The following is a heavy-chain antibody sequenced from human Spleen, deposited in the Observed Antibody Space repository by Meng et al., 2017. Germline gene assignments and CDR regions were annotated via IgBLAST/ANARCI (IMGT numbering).Heavy chain of an antibody. CDR1: GGSFSDYY. D-gene: IGHD4-11*01. V-gene: IGHV4-34*01. Sequence: LPQWGAGLVKPSETLSLTCVVSGGSFSDYYWSWFRQPPGKGLEWIGEINHSGSTNYNPSLESRATISVDTSQNNLSLKLSSVTAADSAVYYCARGPTTMAHDFDYWGQGTLVTVSS. CDR2: INHSGST. J-gene: IGHJ4*02. CDR3: ARGPTTMAHDFDY.